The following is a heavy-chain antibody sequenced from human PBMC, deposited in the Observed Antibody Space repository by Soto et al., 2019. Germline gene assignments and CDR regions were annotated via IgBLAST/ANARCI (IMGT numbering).Heavy chain of an antibody. V-gene: IGHV1-18*01. Sequence: QVQLVQSGAEVKKPGASVKVSCKASGYTFTSYGISWVRQAPGQGLEWMGWISAYNGNTNYAQKLQGRVTMTTDTPTTTVYRELRSRRSDDTAVYYCARESSSSCHDYWGQGTLVTVSS. J-gene: IGHJ4*02. D-gene: IGHD6-13*01. CDR3: ARESSSSCHDY. CDR2: ISAYNGNT. CDR1: GYTFTSYG.